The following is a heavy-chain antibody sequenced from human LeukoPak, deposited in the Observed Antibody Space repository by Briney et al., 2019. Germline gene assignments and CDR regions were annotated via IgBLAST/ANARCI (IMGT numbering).Heavy chain of an antibody. V-gene: IGHV1-69*13. CDR2: IIPIFGTA. J-gene: IGHJ4*02. CDR3: ARDPLRFGELLGYFDY. Sequence: GASVKVSCKASGGTFSNSAISWVRQAPGQGLEWMGGIIPIFGTANYAQRFQGRVTITADASTSTAYMELRSLRSDDTAVYYCARDPLRFGELLGYFDYWGQGTLVTVSS. D-gene: IGHD3-10*01. CDR1: GGTFSNSA.